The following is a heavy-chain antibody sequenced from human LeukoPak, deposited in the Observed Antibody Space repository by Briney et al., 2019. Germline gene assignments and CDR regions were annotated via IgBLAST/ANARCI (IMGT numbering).Heavy chain of an antibody. Sequence: PGRSLRLSCAASGFTFSSYGMHWVRQAPGKGLEWVAVISYDGSNKYYADSMKGRFTISRDNSKNTLYLQMNSLRAEDTAVYYCAKDRSSSWYEGPFNGMDVWGQGTTVTVSS. J-gene: IGHJ6*02. CDR3: AKDRSSSWYEGPFNGMDV. CDR1: GFTFSSYG. V-gene: IGHV3-30*18. CDR2: ISYDGSNK. D-gene: IGHD6-13*01.